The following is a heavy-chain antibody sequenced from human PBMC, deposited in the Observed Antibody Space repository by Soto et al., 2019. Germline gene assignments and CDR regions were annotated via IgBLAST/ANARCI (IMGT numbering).Heavy chain of an antibody. CDR3: TTGRAGYCSSTSCSRGYYMDV. V-gene: IGHV3-48*01. CDR1: GFTFSSYS. Sequence: GGSLRLSCAASGFTFSSYSMNWVRQAPGKGLEWVSYISSSSSTIYYADSVKGRFTISRDNAKNSLYLQMNSLKTEDTAVYYCTTGRAGYCSSTSCSRGYYMDVWGKGTTVTVSS. J-gene: IGHJ6*03. CDR2: ISSSSSTI. D-gene: IGHD2-2*01.